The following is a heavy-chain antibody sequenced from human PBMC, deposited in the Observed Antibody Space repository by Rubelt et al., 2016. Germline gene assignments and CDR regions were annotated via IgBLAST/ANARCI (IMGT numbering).Heavy chain of an antibody. D-gene: IGHD5-12*01. CDR3: AKSGVIVATTHFDY. CDR1: KFTFSNYA. CDR2: IFVSGAT. J-gene: IGHJ4*02. Sequence: SVGGMVQPGGSLRLSCAASKFTFSNYAMAWVRQTPGKGLEWVSSIFVSGATYYIDSVRGRFTISRDNSKNTLYLQMNSVRAEDTGQYYCAKSGVIVATTHFDYWGQGTLVTVSS. V-gene: IGHV3-23*01.